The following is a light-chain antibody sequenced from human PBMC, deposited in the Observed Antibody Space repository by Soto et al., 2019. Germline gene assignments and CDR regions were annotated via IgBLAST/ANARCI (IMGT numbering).Light chain of an antibody. CDR1: QNIGSY. CDR2: DAS. J-gene: IGKJ4*01. CDR3: QQRSNWPLT. Sequence: EIVLTQSPATLSFSPGERATLSCRASQNIGSYLAWYQQRPGQAPRLLIYDASQRDAGIPTRFSGSGSGTDFTLTISSLEPEDFAVYYCQQRSNWPLTFGGGTEVEIK. V-gene: IGKV3-11*01.